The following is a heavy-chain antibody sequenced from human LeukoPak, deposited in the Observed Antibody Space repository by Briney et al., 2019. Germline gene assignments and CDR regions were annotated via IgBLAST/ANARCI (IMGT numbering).Heavy chain of an antibody. Sequence: SVKASCKASGGTFSSYTISWVRQAPGQGLEWMGGIIPILGTANYAQKFQGRVTITTDESTSTAYMELSSLRSEDTAVYYCARDWSDRCAAGALPYYYYYMDVWGKGTMVTVSS. CDR1: GGTFSSYT. D-gene: IGHD6-13*01. J-gene: IGHJ6*03. CDR2: IIPILGTA. V-gene: IGHV1-69*16. CDR3: ARDWSDRCAAGALPYYYYYMDV.